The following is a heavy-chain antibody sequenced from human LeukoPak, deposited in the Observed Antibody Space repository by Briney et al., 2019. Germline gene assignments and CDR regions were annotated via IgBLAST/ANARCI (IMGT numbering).Heavy chain of an antibody. V-gene: IGHV3-30*18. D-gene: IGHD4-11*01. J-gene: IGHJ2*01. Sequence: GGSLRLSCAASGFNLRSYAMHWVRQAPGKGLEWVAVISYDGSKDNFAESVRGRFTISRDNPKNTLYLQMNSLRPEDTAVYYCAKVGTTITTHQYFDLWGRGTLVIVSS. CDR2: ISYDGSKD. CDR1: GFNLRSYA. CDR3: AKVGTTITTHQYFDL.